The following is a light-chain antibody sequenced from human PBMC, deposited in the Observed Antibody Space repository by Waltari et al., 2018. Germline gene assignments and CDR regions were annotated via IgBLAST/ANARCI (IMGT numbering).Light chain of an antibody. CDR1: QTIPRY. Sequence: DIQMTQSPSSLSASVGDRVTITCRASQTIPRYLNWYQQKPGKAPKLLIYGISNLHSGVPSRFSGSRSGTDFTLTISSLQPEDFATYYCQQSTSIPLTFGGGTKVDIK. J-gene: IGKJ4*01. CDR3: QQSTSIPLT. V-gene: IGKV1-39*01. CDR2: GIS.